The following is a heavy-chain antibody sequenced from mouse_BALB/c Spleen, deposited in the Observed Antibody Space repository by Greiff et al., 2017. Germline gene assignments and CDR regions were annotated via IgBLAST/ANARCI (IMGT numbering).Heavy chain of an antibody. CDR1: GYSFTGYF. D-gene: IGHD2-14*01. CDR3: AREEYRHRYYAMDY. V-gene: IGHV1-20*02. Sequence: VQLQQSGPELVKPGASVKISCKASGYSFTGYFMNWVMQSHGKSLEWIGRINPYNGDTFYNQKFKGKATLTVDKSSSTAHMELRSLASEDSAVYYCAREEYRHRYYAMDYWGQGTSVTVSS. CDR2: INPYNGDT. J-gene: IGHJ4*01.